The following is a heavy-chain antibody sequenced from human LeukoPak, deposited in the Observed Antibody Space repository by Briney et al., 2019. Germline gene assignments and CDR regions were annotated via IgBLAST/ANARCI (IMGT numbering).Heavy chain of an antibody. Sequence: GGSLRLSCAASGFTFSSDAMTWVRQAPGKGLEWVSGISAAGGSAFYADSVKGRFTISRDNSRNTLYLQMSRLRAEDTAVYYCAKEISGATSDTYWGQGTLVTVSS. CDR1: GFTFSSDA. CDR3: AKEISGATSDTY. D-gene: IGHD6-25*01. CDR2: ISAAGGSA. J-gene: IGHJ4*02. V-gene: IGHV3-23*01.